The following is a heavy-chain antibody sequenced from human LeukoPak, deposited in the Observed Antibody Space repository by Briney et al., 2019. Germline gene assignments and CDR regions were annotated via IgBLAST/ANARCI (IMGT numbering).Heavy chain of an antibody. Sequence: ASVKVSCKASGYTFTSYDINWVRQATGQGLEWMGWMNPNSGNTGYAQKFQGRVTMTRNTSISTAYMELSSLRSEDTAVYYCARDSVSQKDIVATIGDYWGQGTLVTVSS. V-gene: IGHV1-8*01. J-gene: IGHJ4*02. CDR2: MNPNSGNT. D-gene: IGHD5-12*01. CDR1: GYTFTSYD. CDR3: ARDSVSQKDIVATIGDY.